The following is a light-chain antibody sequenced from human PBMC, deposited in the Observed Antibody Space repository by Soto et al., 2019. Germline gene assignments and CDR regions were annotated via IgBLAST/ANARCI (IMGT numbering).Light chain of an antibody. J-gene: IGLJ2*01. CDR3: QSYDISLTGVV. V-gene: IGLV1-40*01. CDR1: RSNLGAGSD. Sequence: QSVLTQPPSVSGAPGQRITISCTGSRSNLGAGSDVHWFQQLPGTAPKLLIFGNSHRPSGVPDRFPGSKSGTSASLAITGLQAEDEADYYCQSYDISLTGVVFGGGTKLTVL. CDR2: GNS.